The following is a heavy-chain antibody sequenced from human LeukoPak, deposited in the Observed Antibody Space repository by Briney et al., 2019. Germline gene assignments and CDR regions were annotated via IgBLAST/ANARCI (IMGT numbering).Heavy chain of an antibody. D-gene: IGHD2-15*01. Sequence: PSETLSLTCTVSGGSINNYYWSWVRQPPGAGLEWLAYIYYTGSTNYNPSLKTRLTISVDTSKNQFSLRLNSMTAADTAVYYCARTGEDIVVVVAPDYWGQGTLVTVSS. CDR1: GGSINNYY. CDR3: ARTGEDIVVVVAPDY. CDR2: IYYTGST. J-gene: IGHJ4*02. V-gene: IGHV4-59*08.